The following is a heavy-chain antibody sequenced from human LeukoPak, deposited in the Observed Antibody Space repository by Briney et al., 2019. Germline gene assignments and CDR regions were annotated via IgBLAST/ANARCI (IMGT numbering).Heavy chain of an antibody. Sequence: SSETLSLTCTVSGGSISSSSYYWGWIRQPPGKGLEWIGSIYYSGSTNYNPSLKSRVTMSVDTSKNQFSLKLSSVTAADTAVYYCARDRNYDFWSGYFYWFDPWGQGTLVTVSS. J-gene: IGHJ5*02. CDR2: IYYSGST. D-gene: IGHD3-3*01. V-gene: IGHV4-39*07. CDR1: GGSISSSSYY. CDR3: ARDRNYDFWSGYFYWFDP.